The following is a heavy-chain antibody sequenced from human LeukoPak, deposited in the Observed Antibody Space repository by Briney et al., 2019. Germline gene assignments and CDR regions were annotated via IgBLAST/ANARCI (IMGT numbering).Heavy chain of an antibody. Sequence: GGSLRLSCAASGFTFSSYAMSWVRQAPGKGLEWVSAISGSGGSTYYADSVKGRFTISRDNSKNTLYLQMNSLRAEDTAVYYCAKETIVLMVYARYNWFDPWGQGTLVTVSS. CDR3: AKETIVLMVYARYNWFDP. CDR1: GFTFSSYA. D-gene: IGHD2-8*01. V-gene: IGHV3-23*01. J-gene: IGHJ5*02. CDR2: ISGSGGST.